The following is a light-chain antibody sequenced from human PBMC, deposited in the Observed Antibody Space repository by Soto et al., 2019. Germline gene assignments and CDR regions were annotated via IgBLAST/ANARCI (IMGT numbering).Light chain of an antibody. Sequence: QSALTQPPSASGSPGQSVTISCTGTSSDVGAYKYVSWYQQYPGKAPKLMIYEVSKRPSGVPDLSSGSKSGNTASLTVSGLQAEYEADHYSTSYAGSNIWVFGGGTKLTVL. J-gene: IGLJ3*02. CDR1: SSDVGAYKY. CDR2: EVS. V-gene: IGLV2-8*01. CDR3: TSYAGSNIWV.